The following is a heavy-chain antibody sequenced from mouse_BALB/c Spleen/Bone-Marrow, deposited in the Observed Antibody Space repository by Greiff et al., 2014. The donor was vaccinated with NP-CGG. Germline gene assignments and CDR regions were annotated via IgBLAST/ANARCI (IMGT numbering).Heavy chain of an antibody. CDR3: ARWEYYAMDY. CDR2: IDPANGNT. D-gene: IGHD4-1*01. V-gene: IGHV14-3*02. Sequence: EVQLQQSGAELVKPGASVKLSCTASGYNIKDTYMHWVKQRPEQGLEWIGRIDPANGNTKYDPKFQGKATITADTSSNTAYLQLSSLTSEDTAVYYCARWEYYAMDYGGQGTSVTVSS. CDR1: GYNIKDTY. J-gene: IGHJ4*01.